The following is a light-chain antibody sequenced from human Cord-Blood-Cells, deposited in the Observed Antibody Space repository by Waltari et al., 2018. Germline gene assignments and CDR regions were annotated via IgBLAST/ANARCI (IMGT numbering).Light chain of an antibody. Sequence: QSTLTQPASVSGSPGQSITISCTGTSSDVGSYNLVSWDQQHPGKAPKLMIYEVSKRPSGVSNRFSGSKAGNTASLTISGLQAEDEADYYCCSYAGRSTWVFGGGTKLTVL. CDR1: SSDVGSYNL. J-gene: IGLJ3*02. CDR2: EVS. CDR3: CSYAGRSTWV. V-gene: IGLV2-23*02.